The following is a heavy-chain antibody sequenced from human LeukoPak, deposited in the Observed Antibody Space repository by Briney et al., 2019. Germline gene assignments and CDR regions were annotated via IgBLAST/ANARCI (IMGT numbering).Heavy chain of an antibody. CDR1: GGSISSGSYH. Sequence: SSETMSLTCTVAGGSISSGSYHWSWIRQPAGKGLEWIGRIYTSGSTNYNPSLKSRVTISVDTSKNQFSLKLSSVTAADTAVYYCARNTVTKNLDYYYYMDVWGKGTTVTVSS. D-gene: IGHD4-17*01. V-gene: IGHV4-61*02. CDR2: IYTSGST. J-gene: IGHJ6*03. CDR3: ARNTVTKNLDYYYYMDV.